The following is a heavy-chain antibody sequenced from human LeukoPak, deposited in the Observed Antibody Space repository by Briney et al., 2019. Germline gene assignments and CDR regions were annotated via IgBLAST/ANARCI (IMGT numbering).Heavy chain of an antibody. Sequence: GGSLRLSCAASGFTFGNHAMSWVRQAPGKGLEWVSVISASGRNTYYSDSAKGQFTISRDNSKNTLYLQMISLRAEDTAVYYCVRRGSNYPYYMDVWGKGTTVTVS. CDR2: ISASGRNT. CDR1: GFTFGNHA. CDR3: VRRGSNYPYYMDV. V-gene: IGHV3-23*01. D-gene: IGHD4-11*01. J-gene: IGHJ6*03.